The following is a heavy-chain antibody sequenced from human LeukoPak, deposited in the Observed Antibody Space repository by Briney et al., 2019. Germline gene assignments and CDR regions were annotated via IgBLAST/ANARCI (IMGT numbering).Heavy chain of an antibody. J-gene: IGHJ4*02. CDR2: VNNDGSTT. CDR3: LAAAGTIG. Sequence: TGGSLRLSCAASGFTFSSYWMHWVRQAPGKGLVWVSRVNNDGSTTNYADSVKGRFTISRDNTKNTLYLQMNSPRAEDTAVYFCLAAAGTIGWGQGTLVTVSS. V-gene: IGHV3-74*01. CDR1: GFTFSSYW. D-gene: IGHD6-13*01.